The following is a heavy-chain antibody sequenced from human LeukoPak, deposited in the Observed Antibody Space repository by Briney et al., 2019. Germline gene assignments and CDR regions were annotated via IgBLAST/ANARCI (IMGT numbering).Heavy chain of an antibody. CDR1: SDSISSHY. V-gene: IGHV4-4*07. CDR2: IYTNGRT. D-gene: IGHD1-26*01. Sequence: SETLSLTCTVSSDSISSHYWGWSRQPAGKGLEWIGRIYTNGRTNYNPSLRSRLTMSVDTSKNLFSLKLTSVTAADTAVYYCVKYSGSYGSDFFDYWGQGTLVTVSS. CDR3: VKYSGSYGSDFFDY. J-gene: IGHJ4*02.